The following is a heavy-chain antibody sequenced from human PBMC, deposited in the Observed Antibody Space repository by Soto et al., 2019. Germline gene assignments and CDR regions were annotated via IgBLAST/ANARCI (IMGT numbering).Heavy chain of an antibody. D-gene: IGHD3-10*01. CDR1: GGSISSYY. Sequence: QVQLQESGPGLVKPSETLSLTCTVSGGSISSYYWSWIRQPPGKGLEWIGYIYYSGSTNFNPSLKSRVTISVDTSKNQFSLTLSSVTAADTAVYYCARVTPFYYGSGSYVDIWGQGTMVTVSS. J-gene: IGHJ3*02. CDR3: ARVTPFYYGSGSYVDI. V-gene: IGHV4-59*01. CDR2: IYYSGST.